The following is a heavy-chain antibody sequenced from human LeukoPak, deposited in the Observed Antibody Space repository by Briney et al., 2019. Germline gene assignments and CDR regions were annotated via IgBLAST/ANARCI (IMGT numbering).Heavy chain of an antibody. D-gene: IGHD3-16*01. CDR3: AREKIGTGTVLGKDYYYMDV. Sequence: SETLSLTCTVSGGSISSYYWSWIRQPPGKGLEWIGYIYYSGSTNYNPSLKSRVTMSVDTSKNQFSLKLSSVTAADTAMYYCAREKIGTGTVLGKDYYYMDVWGKGTTVTVSS. CDR1: GGSISSYY. CDR2: IYYSGST. V-gene: IGHV4-59*12. J-gene: IGHJ6*03.